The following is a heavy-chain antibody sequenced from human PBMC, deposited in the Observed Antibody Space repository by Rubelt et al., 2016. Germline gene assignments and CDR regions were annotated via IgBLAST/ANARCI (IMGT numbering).Heavy chain of an antibody. D-gene: IGHD6-19*01. CDR1: GYTFTGYY. CDR2: ITPNSGGT. CDR3: ARDLYKGPRWLVAY. J-gene: IGHJ4*02. Sequence: QVQLVQSGAEVKKPGASVKVSCKASGYTFTGYYMHWVRQAPGQGLAWMGWITPNSGGTNYEQKFQGRVTMTRDTSISTAYMELSRLRSDDTAVYYCARDLYKGPRWLVAYWGQGTLVTVSS. V-gene: IGHV1-2*02.